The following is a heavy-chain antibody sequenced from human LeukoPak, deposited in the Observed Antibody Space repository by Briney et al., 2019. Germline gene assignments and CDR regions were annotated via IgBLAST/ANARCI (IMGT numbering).Heavy chain of an antibody. CDR3: ARWAYYGSGSYYNPSDY. J-gene: IGHJ4*02. Sequence: PSETLSLTCTVSGGSISSGSYYRSWIRQPAGKGLEWIGRIYTSGSTNYNPSLKSRVTISVDTSKNQFSLKLSSVTAADTAVYYCARWAYYGSGSYYNPSDYWGQGTLVTVSS. CDR1: GGSISSGSYY. CDR2: IYTSGST. D-gene: IGHD3-10*01. V-gene: IGHV4-61*02.